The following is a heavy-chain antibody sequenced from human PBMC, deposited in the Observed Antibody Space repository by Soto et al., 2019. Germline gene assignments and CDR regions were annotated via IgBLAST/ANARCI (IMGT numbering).Heavy chain of an antibody. Sequence: EVQLVQSGGGSVQPGGSLRLSCAASGFTFTNYWMHWVRQVPGKGLVWVSRIDGVGTGTSYSDSVRGRFTISRDNAENMLYLQMNSLRAEDTAVYYCTTGFEDWGQGTLVTVSS. CDR2: IDGVGTGT. J-gene: IGHJ4*02. V-gene: IGHV3-74*01. CDR1: GFTFTNYW. CDR3: TTGFED.